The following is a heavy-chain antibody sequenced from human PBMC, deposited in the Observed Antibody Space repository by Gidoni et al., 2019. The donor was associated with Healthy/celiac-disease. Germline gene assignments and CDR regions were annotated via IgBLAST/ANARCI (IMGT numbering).Heavy chain of an antibody. CDR2: ISGSGGST. J-gene: IGHJ6*02. Sequence: EVQLLESGGGLVQPGGSLRLSCAASGFTFSSYAMSWVRQAPGKGLEWVSAISGSGGSTYYADSVKGRFTISRDNSKNTLYLQMNSLRAEDTAVYYCAKDRIDAGYDFFGGLYYYYGMDVWGQGTTVTVSS. D-gene: IGHD3-3*01. V-gene: IGHV3-23*01. CDR3: AKDRIDAGYDFFGGLYYYYGMDV. CDR1: GFTFSSYA.